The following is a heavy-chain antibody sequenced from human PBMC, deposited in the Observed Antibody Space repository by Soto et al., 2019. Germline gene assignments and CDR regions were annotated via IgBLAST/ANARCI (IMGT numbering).Heavy chain of an antibody. V-gene: IGHV3-21*01. CDR3: ARRPDYYGSGSWGAFDI. J-gene: IGHJ3*02. CDR2: ISSSSSYI. D-gene: IGHD3-10*01. Sequence: GGSLRLSCAASGFTFSSYSMNWVRQAPGKRLEWVSSISSSSSYIYYADSVKGRFTISRDNAKNSLYLQMNSLRAEDTAVYYCARRPDYYGSGSWGAFDIWGQGTMVTVSS. CDR1: GFTFSSYS.